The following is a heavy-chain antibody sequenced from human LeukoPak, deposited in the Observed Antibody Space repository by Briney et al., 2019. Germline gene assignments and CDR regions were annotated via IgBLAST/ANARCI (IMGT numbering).Heavy chain of an antibody. Sequence: PGGSLRLSCAASGFTFSSYGMHWVRQAPGKGLEWVAFIRYDGSNKYYADSVKGRFTISRDNSKNTLYLRMNSLRAEDTAVYYCARFSLVVGAMGYYFDYWGQGTLVTVSS. V-gene: IGHV3-30*02. J-gene: IGHJ4*02. CDR2: IRYDGSNK. D-gene: IGHD1-26*01. CDR1: GFTFSSYG. CDR3: ARFSLVVGAMGYYFDY.